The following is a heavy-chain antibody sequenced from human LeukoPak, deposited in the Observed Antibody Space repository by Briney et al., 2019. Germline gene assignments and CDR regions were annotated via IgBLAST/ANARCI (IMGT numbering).Heavy chain of an antibody. D-gene: IGHD6-19*01. J-gene: IGHJ4*02. V-gene: IGHV3-30*01. Sequence: QPGRSLRLSCAASGFTFSSYAMHWVRQAPGKGLEWVAVISYDGSNKYYADSVKGRFTISRDNSKNTLYLQMNSLRAEDTAVYCCARDRVVAVAGLDYWGQGTLVTVSS. CDR1: GFTFSSYA. CDR3: ARDRVVAVAGLDY. CDR2: ISYDGSNK.